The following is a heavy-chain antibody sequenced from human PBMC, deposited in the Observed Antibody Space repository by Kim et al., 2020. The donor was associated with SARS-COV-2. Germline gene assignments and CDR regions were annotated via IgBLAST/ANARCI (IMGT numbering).Heavy chain of an antibody. CDR2: FIPIFGTT. Sequence: SVKVSCKASGGTFNRYTITWVRQAPGQGLEWMGGFIPIFGTTDYAQKFHGRVTITADESTSTFYMDLSSLRSEDTAVYYCAVSEDFSRWYLGHHHYGMDVWGQGTTVTVSS. D-gene: IGHD6-13*01. J-gene: IGHJ6*02. CDR1: GGTFNRYT. CDR3: AVSEDFSRWYLGHHHYGMDV. V-gene: IGHV1-69*13.